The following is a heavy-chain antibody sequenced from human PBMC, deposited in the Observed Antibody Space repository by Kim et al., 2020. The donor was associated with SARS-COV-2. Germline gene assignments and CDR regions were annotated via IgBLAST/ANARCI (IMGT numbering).Heavy chain of an antibody. CDR2: INHSGST. Sequence: SETLSLTCAVYGGSFSGYYWSWIRQPPGKGLEWIGEINHSGSTNYNPSLKSRVTISVDTSKNQFSLKLSSVTAADTAVYYCASSGYCSGGSRPAWFDPWG. CDR1: GGSFSGYY. V-gene: IGHV4-34*01. D-gene: IGHD2-15*01. CDR3: ASSGYCSGGSRPAWFDP. J-gene: IGHJ5*02.